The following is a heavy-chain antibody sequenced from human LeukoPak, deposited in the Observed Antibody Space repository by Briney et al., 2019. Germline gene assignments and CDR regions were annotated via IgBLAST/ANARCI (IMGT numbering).Heavy chain of an antibody. Sequence: GGSLRLSCAASGFTFSSYEMNWVRQAPGKGLEWVSYISSSGSTIYYADSVKGRFTISRDNAKNSLYLQMNSLRAEDTAVYYCARAQITIFGVERYFDYWGQGTLVTVSS. V-gene: IGHV3-48*03. J-gene: IGHJ4*02. D-gene: IGHD3-3*01. CDR3: ARAQITIFGVERYFDY. CDR2: ISSSGSTI. CDR1: GFTFSSYE.